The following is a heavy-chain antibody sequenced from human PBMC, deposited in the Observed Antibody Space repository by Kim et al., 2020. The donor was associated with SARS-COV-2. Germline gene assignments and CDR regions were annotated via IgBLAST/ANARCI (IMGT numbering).Heavy chain of an antibody. J-gene: IGHJ4*02. Sequence: GGSLRLSCAASGFTFSDYYMSWIRQAPGKGLEWVSYISSSSSYTNYADSVKGRFTISRDNAKNSLYLQMNSLRAEDTAVYYCARGEYYYDSSGYYYVYYFDYWGQGTLVTVSS. CDR3: ARGEYYYDSSGYYYVYYFDY. V-gene: IGHV3-11*05. CDR2: ISSSSSYT. D-gene: IGHD3-22*01. CDR1: GFTFSDYY.